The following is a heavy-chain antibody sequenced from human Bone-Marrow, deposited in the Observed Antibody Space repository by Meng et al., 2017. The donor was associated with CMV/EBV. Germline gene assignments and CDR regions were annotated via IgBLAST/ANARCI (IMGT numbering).Heavy chain of an antibody. D-gene: IGHD4-17*01. CDR3: TAPLPGEFDY. Sequence: GESLKISCAASGFTFSNAWMSWVRQAPGKGLEWVGFIRSKAYGGTTEYAASVKGRFTISRDDSKSIAYLQMNSLKTEDTAVYYCTAPLPGEFDYWGQGTLVTVSS. V-gene: IGHV3-49*04. CDR1: GFTFSNAW. CDR2: IRSKAYGGTT. J-gene: IGHJ4*02.